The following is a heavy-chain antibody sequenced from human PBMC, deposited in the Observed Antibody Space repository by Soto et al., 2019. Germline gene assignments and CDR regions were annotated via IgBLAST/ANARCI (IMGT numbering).Heavy chain of an antibody. Sequence: GGSLRLSCAVSGCTVSRNFMSWVRQAPGKGLEWVSVIYSDDSRYYAGSVKGRFTISRDNSKNTLFLQMNSLRAEDTAVYYCATHRGGYDRDFDYWGRGALVTVSS. V-gene: IGHV3-53*01. D-gene: IGHD5-12*01. CDR1: GCTVSRNF. J-gene: IGHJ4*02. CDR2: IYSDDSR. CDR3: ATHRGGYDRDFDY.